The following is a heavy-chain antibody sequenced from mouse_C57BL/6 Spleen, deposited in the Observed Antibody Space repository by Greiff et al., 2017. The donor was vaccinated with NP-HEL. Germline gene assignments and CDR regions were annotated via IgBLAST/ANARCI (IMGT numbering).Heavy chain of an antibody. J-gene: IGHJ2*01. Sequence: QVQLKQSGPGLVQPSQSLSITCTVSGFSLTSYGVHWVRQSPGKGLEWLGVIWSGGSTDYNAAFISRLSIIKDNSKSQVLFKMNSLQADDTAICYCARIYYDYDCFDCWGQGTALAVCS. CDR1: GFSLTSYG. CDR2: IWSGGST. D-gene: IGHD2-4*01. CDR3: ARIYYDYDCFDC. V-gene: IGHV2-2*01.